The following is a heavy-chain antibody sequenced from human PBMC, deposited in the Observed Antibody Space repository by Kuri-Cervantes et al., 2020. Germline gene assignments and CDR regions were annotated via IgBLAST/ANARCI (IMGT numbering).Heavy chain of an antibody. CDR2: INHSGST. CDR3: ARGRRAMVRGVIGY. V-gene: IGHV4-34*01. Sequence: GSLRLSCAASGFTFSSYNMNWVRQPPGKGLEWIGEINHSGSTNYNPSLKSRVTISVDTSKNQFSLKLSSVTAADTAVYYCARGRRAMVRGVIGYWGQGTLVTVSS. CDR1: GFTFSSYN. J-gene: IGHJ4*02. D-gene: IGHD3-10*01.